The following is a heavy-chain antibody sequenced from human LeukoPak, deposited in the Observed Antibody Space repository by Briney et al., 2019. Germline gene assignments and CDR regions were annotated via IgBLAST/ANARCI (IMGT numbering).Heavy chain of an antibody. J-gene: IGHJ5*02. CDR1: GGSISGYY. CDR2: IHYSGST. D-gene: IGHD6-19*01. Sequence: SETLSLTCTVSGGSISGYYWSWIRQPPGQGLEWIGYIHYSGSTNYNPSLKSRVTISLDMSKNQFSLKLNSVTAADTAVYYCAREGQWLPDWFDPWGQGTLVTVSS. V-gene: IGHV4-59*01. CDR3: AREGQWLPDWFDP.